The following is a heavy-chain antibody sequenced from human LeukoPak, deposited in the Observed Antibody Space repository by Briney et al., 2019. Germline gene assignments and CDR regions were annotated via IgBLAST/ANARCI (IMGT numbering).Heavy chain of an antibody. Sequence: GGSLRLSCAASGFTFSDYNMRWIRQAPGKGLEWVSSISRSGSTKYYADSVKGRFTISRDNAKNSLFLQMNSLRAEDTAVYYCARAKFSAYTGNPGARKSSYDMDVWGKGTTVTVSS. J-gene: IGHJ6*03. V-gene: IGHV3-11*01. CDR2: ISRSGSTK. CDR3: ARAKFSAYTGNPGARKSSYDMDV. CDR1: GFTFSDYN. D-gene: IGHD1-26*01.